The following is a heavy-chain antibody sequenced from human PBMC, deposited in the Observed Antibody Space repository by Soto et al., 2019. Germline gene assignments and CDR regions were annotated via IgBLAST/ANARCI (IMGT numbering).Heavy chain of an antibody. D-gene: IGHD1-26*01. CDR3: ARDMHAGFTHYFDP. CDR2: IYYSGST. J-gene: IGHJ5*02. CDR1: GGSINSSSYF. Sequence: SETLSLTCSVSGGSINSSSYFWGWVRQPPGRGLEWIGSIYYSGSTYYNPSLRSRVTISIDTSKNQFSLKMPSVTAADTAVYYCARDMHAGFTHYFDPWGQGTLVNVSS. V-gene: IGHV4-39*07.